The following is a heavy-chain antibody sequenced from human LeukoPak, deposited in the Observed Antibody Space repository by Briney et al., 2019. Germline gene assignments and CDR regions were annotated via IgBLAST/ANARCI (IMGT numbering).Heavy chain of an antibody. CDR3: ARSEYNWNSFDY. CDR1: GGSISSYY. V-gene: IGHV4-59*01. J-gene: IGHJ4*02. Sequence: SETLSLTCTVSGGSISSYYWSWIRQPPGKGLEWIGYIYYSGSTNYNPSLKSRVTISVDTSKNQFSLKLSSVTAADTAVYYCARSEYNWNSFDYWGQGTLVTVSS. D-gene: IGHD1-20*01. CDR2: IYYSGST.